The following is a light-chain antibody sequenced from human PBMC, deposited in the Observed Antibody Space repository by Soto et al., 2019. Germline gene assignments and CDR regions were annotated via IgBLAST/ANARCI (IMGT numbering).Light chain of an antibody. CDR1: QRVSSN. J-gene: IGKJ4*01. Sequence: EIIMTQSPPTLSVSPGGRATLSCRASQRVSSNLAWYQQKPGQAPRLLIYGTSTRATGMPLRFSGSGSGTEFTLAISRLQSQDFAVYFCQQYNNWPRTVGGGTNV. CDR2: GTS. V-gene: IGKV3-15*01. CDR3: QQYNNWPRT.